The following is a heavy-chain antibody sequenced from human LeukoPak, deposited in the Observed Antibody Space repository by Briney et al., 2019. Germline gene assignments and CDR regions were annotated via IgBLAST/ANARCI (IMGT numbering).Heavy chain of an antibody. Sequence: SETLSLTCTVSGGSISSSSYYWGWIRQPPGKGLEWIGSIYYSGSTYYNPSLKSRVTISVDTSKNQFSLKLSSVTAADTAVYYCARVVGITIFGVVLKNWFDPWGQGTLVTVSS. CDR3: ARVVGITIFGVVLKNWFDP. V-gene: IGHV4-39*07. D-gene: IGHD3-3*01. J-gene: IGHJ5*02. CDR2: IYYSGST. CDR1: GGSISSSSYY.